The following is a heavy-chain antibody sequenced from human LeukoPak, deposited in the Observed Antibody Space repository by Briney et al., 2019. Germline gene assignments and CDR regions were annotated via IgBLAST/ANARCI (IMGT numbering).Heavy chain of an antibody. Sequence: ASVTVSCKASGGTFSSYAISWVRQAPGQGLEWMGGIIPIFGTANYAQKFQGRVTITTDESTSTAYMELSSLRSEDTAVYYCAREYCSSTSCFTNDAFDIWGQGTMVTVSS. J-gene: IGHJ3*02. CDR3: AREYCSSTSCFTNDAFDI. V-gene: IGHV1-69*05. CDR2: IIPIFGTA. CDR1: GGTFSSYA. D-gene: IGHD2-2*01.